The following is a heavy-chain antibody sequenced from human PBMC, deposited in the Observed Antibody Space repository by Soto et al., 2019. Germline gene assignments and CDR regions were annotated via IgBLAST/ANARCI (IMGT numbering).Heavy chain of an antibody. J-gene: IGHJ4*02. CDR3: AREEYYYDSSGYLRDY. CDR2: IIPIFGTA. CDR1: GGTFSSYA. V-gene: IGHV1-69*06. Sequence: SVKVSCQASGGTFSSYAISWVRQAPGQGLEWMGGIIPIFGTANYAQKFQGRVTITADKSTSTAYMELSSLRSEDTAVYYCAREEYYYDSSGYLRDYWGQGPMVAV. D-gene: IGHD3-22*01.